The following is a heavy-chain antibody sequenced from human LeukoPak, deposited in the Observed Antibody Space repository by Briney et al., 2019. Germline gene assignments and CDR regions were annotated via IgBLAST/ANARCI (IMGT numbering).Heavy chain of an antibody. CDR1: GFTFSTYA. Sequence: GGSLRLSCAASGFTFSTYAVNWVRQAPGKGLEWVSTISGSGDSTYYADSVKGRFTISRDNSKDTLYLQMSSVRVDDTAVYYCVKVTAAGFVDHWGQGTLVTVSS. CDR3: VKVTAAGFVDH. V-gene: IGHV3-23*01. J-gene: IGHJ4*02. D-gene: IGHD6-13*01. CDR2: ISGSGDST.